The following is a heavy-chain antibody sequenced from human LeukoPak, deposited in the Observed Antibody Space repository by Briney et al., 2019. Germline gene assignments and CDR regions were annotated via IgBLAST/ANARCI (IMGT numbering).Heavy chain of an antibody. Sequence: ASVKVSCRASGYTFTSYDINWVRQAPGQGLEWMGWMNPNSDNAGYAQKFQGRVTMTRNPSISTAYMELSSLRSEDTAVYYCARNVRDTGAFDYWGQGTLVTVSS. CDR2: MNPNSDNA. D-gene: IGHD5-18*01. J-gene: IGHJ4*02. CDR1: GYTFTSYD. CDR3: ARNVRDTGAFDY. V-gene: IGHV1-8*01.